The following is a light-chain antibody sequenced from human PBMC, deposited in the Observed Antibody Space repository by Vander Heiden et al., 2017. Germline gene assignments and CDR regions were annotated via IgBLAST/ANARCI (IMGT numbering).Light chain of an antibody. V-gene: IGKV1-33*01. CDR3: QQKDNLPLT. J-gene: IGKJ4*01. Sequence: DIQMTQSPSSLSASVGDRVTITCRASQDISNYLTWYQQKPGKAPKLLIYAASNMEKGVPSRCSRSSGGTDVSSTISSRQHQEVATYYCQQKDNLPLTFGRGTKVDIK. CDR1: QDISNY. CDR2: AAS.